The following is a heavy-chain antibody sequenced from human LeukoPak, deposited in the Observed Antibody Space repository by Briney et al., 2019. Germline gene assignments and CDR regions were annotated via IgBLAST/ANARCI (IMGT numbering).Heavy chain of an antibody. Sequence: SETLSLTCAIYGGSFSDHYWSWIRQPPGQGLEWIGEINHSGSTNYNPSLKSRVTISVDTSKNQFSLKLSSVTAADTAVYYCARPSWFDPWGQGTLATVSS. CDR1: GGSFSDHY. J-gene: IGHJ5*02. CDR3: ARPSWFDP. CDR2: INHSGST. V-gene: IGHV4-34*01.